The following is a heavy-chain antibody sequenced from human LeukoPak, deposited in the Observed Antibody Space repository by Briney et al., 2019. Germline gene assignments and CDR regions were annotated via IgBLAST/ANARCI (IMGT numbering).Heavy chain of an antibody. CDR3: ARNPDYDFWSGYYTGPDY. CDR2: ISSSGSTI. D-gene: IGHD3-3*01. V-gene: IGHV3-48*03. CDR1: GFTFSSYE. J-gene: IGHJ4*02. Sequence: GGSLRLSCAASGFTFSSYEMNWVRQAPGKGLEWVSYISSSGSTIYYADSVKGRFTISRDGAKNSLYLQMNSLRAEDTAVYYCARNPDYDFWSGYYTGPDYWGQGTLVTVSS.